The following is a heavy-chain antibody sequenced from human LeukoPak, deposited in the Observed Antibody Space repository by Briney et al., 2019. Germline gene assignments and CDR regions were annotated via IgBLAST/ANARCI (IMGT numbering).Heavy chain of an antibody. CDR3: ERDRGRAVACIWNWLDL. Sequence: ASVKVSCKASGYTFTGYYMHWVRQAPGQGLEWMGRINPNRGGTNYAQKFQGRVTMTRDTSITTAYVELSRLRSDDQAGYYCERDRGRAVACIWNWLDLWGQGTRVSVSS. D-gene: IGHD6-19*01. J-gene: IGHJ5*02. CDR1: GYTFTGYY. CDR2: INPNRGGT. V-gene: IGHV1-2*06.